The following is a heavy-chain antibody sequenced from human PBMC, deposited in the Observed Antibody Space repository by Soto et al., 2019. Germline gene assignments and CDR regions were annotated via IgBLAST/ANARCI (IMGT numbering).Heavy chain of an antibody. Sequence: QVQLVESGGGVVQAGRSLRLSCAAAGFTFSRHGIHWVRQAPGKGLEWVAVIWHDGSYKYYADSVKGRFTISRDNSKNTLYLQMNSLRAEDTAVYYCARDPDYGDYWYFDLWGRGTLVTVSS. V-gene: IGHV3-33*01. CDR3: ARDPDYGDYWYFDL. CDR1: GFTFSRHG. D-gene: IGHD4-17*01. J-gene: IGHJ2*01. CDR2: IWHDGSYK.